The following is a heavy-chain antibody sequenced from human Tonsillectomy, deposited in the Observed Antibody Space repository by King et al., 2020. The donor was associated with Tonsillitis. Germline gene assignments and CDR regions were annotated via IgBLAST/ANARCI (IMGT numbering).Heavy chain of an antibody. CDR3: AAGYSFASGEH. D-gene: IGHD5-18*01. V-gene: IGHV3-30*09. CDR2: ISYDGKNE. CDR1: GFIFSSYA. Sequence: VQLVESGGGVVQPGRSLGLSCAASGFIFSSYAMHWVRQAPGKGLEWVAVISYDGKNEYYADSVRGRFAISRDNSKNTLYLQMNSLRAEDTAVYYCAAGYSFASGEHWGQGTLVTVSS. J-gene: IGHJ1*01.